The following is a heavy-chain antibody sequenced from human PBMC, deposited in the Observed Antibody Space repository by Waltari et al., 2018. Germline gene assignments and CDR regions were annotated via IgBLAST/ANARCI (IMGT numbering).Heavy chain of an antibody. CDR3: ASQRDVAAWFES. CDR2: IDRGWST. J-gene: IGHJ5*01. D-gene: IGHD6-19*01. Sequence: QVQLQESGPGVVKPSETLSLTCDVSGYSTRTGFYWSWIRQTSETGLEWIATIDRGWSTYYNPSFKTRVTISLDTAKNQISLKLDSVTAADTAIYYCASQRDVAAWFESWGQGTLVTVSS. CDR1: GYSTRTGFY. V-gene: IGHV4-38-2*01.